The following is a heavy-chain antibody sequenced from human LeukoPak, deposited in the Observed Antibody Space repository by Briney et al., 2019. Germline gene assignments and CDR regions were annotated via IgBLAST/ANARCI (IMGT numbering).Heavy chain of an antibody. V-gene: IGHV4-59*01. Sequence: SETLSLTCNVSGDSIRSYNWNWIRQPPGKGLEWIGYIHYSGSTNYNPSLKGRVTISLDTSKTQFSLKLDSVTSADTGVYYCARGSHDFWSGYYTEYYFDYWGQGTLVTVSS. J-gene: IGHJ4*02. CDR1: GDSIRSYN. D-gene: IGHD3-3*01. CDR2: IHYSGST. CDR3: ARGSHDFWSGYYTEYYFDY.